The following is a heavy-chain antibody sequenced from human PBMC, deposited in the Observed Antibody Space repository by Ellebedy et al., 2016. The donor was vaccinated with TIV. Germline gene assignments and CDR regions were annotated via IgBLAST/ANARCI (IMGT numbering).Heavy chain of an antibody. CDR3: ARDGGSYSDFDY. D-gene: IGHD1-26*01. Sequence: ASVKVSCKASVYTFTGYYMHWVRQAPGQGLEWMGWINPNSGGTNYAQKFQGWVTMTRDTSISTAYMELSRLRCDDTAVYYCARDGGSYSDFDYWGQGTLVTVSS. J-gene: IGHJ4*02. CDR2: INPNSGGT. V-gene: IGHV1-2*04. CDR1: VYTFTGYY.